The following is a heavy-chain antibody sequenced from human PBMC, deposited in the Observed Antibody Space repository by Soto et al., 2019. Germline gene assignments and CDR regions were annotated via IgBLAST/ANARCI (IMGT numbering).Heavy chain of an antibody. J-gene: IGHJ4*02. CDR1: GFSFTSYW. CDR3: AISSGKDIVVVVAADGYFDY. V-gene: IGHV5-10-1*01. CDR2: IDPSDSYT. D-gene: IGHD2-15*01. Sequence: GESLKISCKGSGFSFTSYWISWVRQMPGKGLEWMGRIDPSDSYTNYSPSFQGHVTISADKSISTAYLQWSSLKASDTAMYYCAISSGKDIVVVVAADGYFDYWGQGTLVTVSS.